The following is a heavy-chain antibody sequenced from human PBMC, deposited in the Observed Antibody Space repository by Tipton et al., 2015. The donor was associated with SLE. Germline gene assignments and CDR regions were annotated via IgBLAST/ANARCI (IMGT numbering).Heavy chain of an antibody. CDR3: ARDDSGSYYVFDY. CDR2: IYTSGST. CDR1: GYSISSGYY. V-gene: IGHV4-38-2*02. J-gene: IGHJ4*02. Sequence: GLVKPSEALSLTCAVSGYSISSGYYWGWIRQPPGKGLEWIGSIYTSGSTNYNPSLKSRVTISVDTSKNQFSLKLSSLTAADTAVYYCARDDSGSYYVFDYWGQGTLVTVSS. D-gene: IGHD1-26*01.